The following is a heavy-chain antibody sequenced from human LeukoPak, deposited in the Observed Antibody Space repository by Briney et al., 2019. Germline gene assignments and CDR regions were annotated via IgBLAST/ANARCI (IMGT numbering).Heavy chain of an antibody. CDR1: RFSSGSSA. Sequence: GGSLRLSCAASRFSSGSSALGWVRQAPGKGLEWVPSISGSGSYTYYADSVKGRFTISRDNSKNTVYLQMNSLRDEDTAIYYCATRSFYYGMDVWGQGTTVTVSS. J-gene: IGHJ6*02. CDR3: ATRSFYYGMDV. V-gene: IGHV3-23*01. CDR2: ISGSGSYT.